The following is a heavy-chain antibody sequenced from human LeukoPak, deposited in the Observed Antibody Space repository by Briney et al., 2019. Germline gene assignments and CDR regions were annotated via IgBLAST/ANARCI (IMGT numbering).Heavy chain of an antibody. D-gene: IGHD3-16*01. CDR2: LYYSGSA. Sequence: SETLSLTCTVSSDSISSSHYYWVWIRPPPGKGLEWIGSLYYSGSAYYNPSLKRRLTISVDTSLNHYSLKLSSVTAADPAVYYCGRQQRRGSWFDPWGQGTLVTVSS. V-gene: IGHV4-39*02. CDR3: GRQQRRGSWFDP. J-gene: IGHJ5*02. CDR1: SDSISSSHYY.